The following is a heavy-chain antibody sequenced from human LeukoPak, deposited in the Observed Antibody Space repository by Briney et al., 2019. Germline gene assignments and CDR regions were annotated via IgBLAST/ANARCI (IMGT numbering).Heavy chain of an antibody. CDR1: GGSVTSYA. D-gene: IGHD1-14*01. J-gene: IGHJ4*02. CDR3: TRGMGTSSIYY. Sequence: GASVKVSCKASGGSVTSYAVSWVRQAPGQGLEWMGGIIPLFGAPNYAQKFQGRVTISTDESTNTAYMELSSLTSKDTAVYFCTRGMGTSSIYYWGQGTLVTVSS. CDR2: IIPLFGAP. V-gene: IGHV1-69*05.